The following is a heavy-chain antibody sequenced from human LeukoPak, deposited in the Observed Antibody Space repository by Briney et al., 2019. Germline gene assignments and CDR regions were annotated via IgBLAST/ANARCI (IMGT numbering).Heavy chain of an antibody. CDR1: GYTFTSYG. J-gene: IGHJ5*02. Sequence: ASVKVSCKASGYTFTSYGISWVRQASGQGLEWMGWISAYNGNTNYAQKFQGRVTMTTDTSTSTAYMELRSLRSDDTAVYYCARDRSFYYYDSSGYQAWGQGTLVTVSS. CDR2: ISAYNGNT. D-gene: IGHD3-22*01. CDR3: ARDRSFYYYDSSGYQA. V-gene: IGHV1-18*04.